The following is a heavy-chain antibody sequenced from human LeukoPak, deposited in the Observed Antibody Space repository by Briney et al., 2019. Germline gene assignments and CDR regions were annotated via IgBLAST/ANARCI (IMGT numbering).Heavy chain of an antibody. D-gene: IGHD4-17*01. CDR2: INTNTGNP. CDR1: GYTFTSYA. V-gene: IGHV7-4-1*02. CDR3: ARDYGDYRARNFDL. Sequence: SVKVSCKASGYTFTSYAMNWVRQAPGQGLEWMGWINTNTGNPTYAQGFTGRFVFSLDTSVSTAYLQISSLKAEDTAVYYCARDYGDYRARNFDLWGRGTLVTVSS. J-gene: IGHJ2*01.